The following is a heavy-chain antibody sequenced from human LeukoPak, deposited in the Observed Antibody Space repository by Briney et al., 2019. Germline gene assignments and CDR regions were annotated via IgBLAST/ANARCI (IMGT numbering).Heavy chain of an antibody. V-gene: IGHV3-33*01. CDR3: ARNRRYYDSSGLPHFDY. CDR2: IWNDGSNK. CDR1: GFTFSSHG. Sequence: PGRSLRLSCAVSGFTFSSHGMHWVRQAPGKGLGWVADIWNDGSNKYYADSVKGRFTISRENSKNTLYLQMNSLRAEDTAVYYCARNRRYYDSSGLPHFDYWGQGTLVTVSS. J-gene: IGHJ4*02. D-gene: IGHD3-22*01.